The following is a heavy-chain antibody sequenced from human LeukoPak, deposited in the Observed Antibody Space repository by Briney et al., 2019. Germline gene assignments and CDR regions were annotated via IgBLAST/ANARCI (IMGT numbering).Heavy chain of an antibody. Sequence: ASVKVSCKASGHSFTSQGIGWVRQAPGQGLEWMGWVSAYNDNTNYAQKLQGRVTMTTETSTSTAYMELRSLRSDDTAVYYCARDGYCRSTSCYMGRSYYYYSGMDVWGQGTTVTVSS. CDR3: ARDGYCRSTSCYMGRSYYYYSGMDV. J-gene: IGHJ6*02. CDR2: VSAYNDNT. CDR1: GHSFTSQG. V-gene: IGHV1-18*01. D-gene: IGHD2-2*02.